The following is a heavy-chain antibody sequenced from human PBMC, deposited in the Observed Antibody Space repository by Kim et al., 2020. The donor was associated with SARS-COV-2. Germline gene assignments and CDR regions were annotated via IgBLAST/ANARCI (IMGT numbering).Heavy chain of an antibody. CDR1: GGSFSGYY. CDR2: INHSGST. CDR3: ARAVTLGLYDSSGYYYFHYYYYYMDV. D-gene: IGHD3-22*01. V-gene: IGHV4-34*01. Sequence: SETLSLTCAVYGGSFSGYYWSWIRQPPGKGLEWIGEINHSGSTNYNPSLKSRVTISVDTSKNQFSLKLSSVTAADTAVYYCARAVTLGLYDSSGYYYFHYYYYYMDVWGKGTTVTVSS. J-gene: IGHJ6*03.